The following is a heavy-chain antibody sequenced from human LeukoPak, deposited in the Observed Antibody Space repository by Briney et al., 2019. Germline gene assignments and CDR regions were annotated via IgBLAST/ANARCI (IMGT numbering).Heavy chain of an antibody. J-gene: IGHJ4*02. CDR1: GFTFSSYG. CDR3: ARDSSDFDY. Sequence: GGSLRLSCAASGFTFSSYGMHWVRQAPGKGLEWVAVISYDGSNKYFADSVKGRFTISRDNAKNSLYLQMNSLRAEDTAVYYCARDSSDFDYWGQGTLVTVSS. CDR2: ISYDGSNK. V-gene: IGHV3-30*03.